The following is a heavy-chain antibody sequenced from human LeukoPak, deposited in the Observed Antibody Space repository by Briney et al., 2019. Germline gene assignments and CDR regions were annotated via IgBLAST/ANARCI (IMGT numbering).Heavy chain of an antibody. Sequence: GGSLRLSCEASGFTFITYSMNWVRQAPGKGLEWVSSISGSSSYIYYADSVKGRFTISRDNAKNSLYLQMNSLRAEDTALYYCARGRYDSSCYILAFHIWGQGTMVTVSS. J-gene: IGHJ3*02. CDR3: ARGRYDSSCYILAFHI. CDR2: ISGSSSYI. D-gene: IGHD3-22*01. V-gene: IGHV3-21*01. CDR1: GFTFITYS.